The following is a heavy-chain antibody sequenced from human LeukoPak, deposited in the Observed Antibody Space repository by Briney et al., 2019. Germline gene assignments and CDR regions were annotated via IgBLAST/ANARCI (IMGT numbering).Heavy chain of an antibody. CDR2: IAYNGIP. Sequence: PSETLSLTCTVSGGSINSDYWTWIRQSPGKGLEWIGYIAYNGIPNYNPSFKSRLTISRDTSKNQFSLNLSSVTAADTAVYYCARERHGHPFDSWGQGTLVTVSS. CDR3: ARERHGHPFDS. J-gene: IGHJ4*02. V-gene: IGHV4-59*01. CDR1: GGSINSDY.